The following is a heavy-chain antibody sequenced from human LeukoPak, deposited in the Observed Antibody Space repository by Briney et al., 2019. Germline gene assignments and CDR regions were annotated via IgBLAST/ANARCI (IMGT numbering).Heavy chain of an antibody. CDR1: GFTFSDQY. CDR3: ARVHHVDGGLDY. D-gene: IGHD1-14*01. J-gene: IGHJ4*02. CDR2: TRNKPNRYTT. V-gene: IGHV3-72*01. Sequence: PGGSLRLSCPAAGFTFSDQYMDWVRQAPGKGLEWVGRTRNKPNRYTTEYAASVKGRFTISRDDSKNSLYLQMDSLKTEDTAVYYCARVHHVDGGLDYWVEGTLVTVSS.